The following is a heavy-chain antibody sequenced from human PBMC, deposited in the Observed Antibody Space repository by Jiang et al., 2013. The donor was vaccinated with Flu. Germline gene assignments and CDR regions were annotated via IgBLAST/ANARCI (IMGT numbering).Heavy chain of an antibody. V-gene: IGHV4-59*01. CDR3: ARSIAVAGTPYYGMDV. CDR2: IYYSGST. Sequence: GLVKPSETLSLTCTVSGGSISSYHWSWIRQPPGKGLEWIGYIYYSGSTNYNPSLKSRVTISVDTSKNQFSLKLSSVTAADTAVYYCARSIAVAGTPYYGMDVWGQGTTVTVSS. J-gene: IGHJ6*02. D-gene: IGHD6-19*01. CDR1: GGSISSYH.